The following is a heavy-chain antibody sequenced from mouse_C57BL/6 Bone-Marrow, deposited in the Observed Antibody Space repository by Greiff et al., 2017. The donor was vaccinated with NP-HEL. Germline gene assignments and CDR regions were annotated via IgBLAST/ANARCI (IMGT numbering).Heavy chain of an antibody. Sequence: VQLQQSGAELARPGASVKLSCKASGYTFTSYGISWVKQRTGQGLEWIGEIYPRSGNTYYNEKFKGKATLTADKSSSTAYMELRSLTSEDSAVYFCARGQLRLRRLAYWGQGTLVTVSA. D-gene: IGHD3-2*02. V-gene: IGHV1-81*01. CDR1: GYTFTSYG. CDR2: IYPRSGNT. CDR3: ARGQLRLRRLAY. J-gene: IGHJ3*01.